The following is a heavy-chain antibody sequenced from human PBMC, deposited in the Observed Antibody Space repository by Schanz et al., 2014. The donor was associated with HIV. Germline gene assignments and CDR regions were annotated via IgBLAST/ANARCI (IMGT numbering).Heavy chain of an antibody. D-gene: IGHD6-19*01. CDR1: GKRLSEVF. V-gene: IGHV1-8*01. CDR2: MNANSANT. Sequence: QVQLVQSGAEVKKPGASVTVSCKVSGKRLSEVFIHWVRQATGQGLEWMGWMNANSANTGHAQKFQGRIIMTRNTSISTAYMELSSLRSEDTAVYYCARGRYSSAVNGMDVWGQGTTVTVSS. J-gene: IGHJ6*02. CDR3: ARGRYSSAVNGMDV.